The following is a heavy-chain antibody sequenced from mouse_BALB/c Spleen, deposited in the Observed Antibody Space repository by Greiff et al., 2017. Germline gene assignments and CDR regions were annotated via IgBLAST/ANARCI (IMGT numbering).Heavy chain of an antibody. D-gene: IGHD2-1*01. V-gene: IGHV3-2*02. J-gene: IGHJ3*01. Sequence: DVQLQESGPGLVKPSQSLSLTCTVTGYSITSDYAWNWIRQFPGNKLEWMGYISYSGSTSYNPSLKSRISITRDTSKNQFFLQLNSVTTEDTATYYCASRGGKSFAYWGQGTLVTVSA. CDR3: ASRGGKSFAY. CDR1: GYSITSDYA. CDR2: ISYSGST.